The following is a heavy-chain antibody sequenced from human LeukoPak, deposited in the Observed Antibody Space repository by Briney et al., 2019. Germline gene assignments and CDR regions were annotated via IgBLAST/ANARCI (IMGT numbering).Heavy chain of an antibody. CDR3: ARLRGYDFWSGYWDY. CDR1: GGSISSSSYY. Sequence: PSETLSLTCTVSGGSISSSSYYWGWIRQPPGKGLEWIGSIYYSGSTYYNPSLKSRVTISVDTSKNQFSLKLSSVTAADTAVYYCARLRGYDFWSGYWDYWGQGTLVTASS. J-gene: IGHJ4*02. D-gene: IGHD3-3*01. CDR2: IYYSGST. V-gene: IGHV4-39*01.